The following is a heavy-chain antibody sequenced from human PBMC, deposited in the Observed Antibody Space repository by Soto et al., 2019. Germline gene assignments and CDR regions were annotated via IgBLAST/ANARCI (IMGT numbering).Heavy chain of an antibody. CDR1: GGSIKNSGYY. CDR2: ILYSGTT. J-gene: IGHJ4*02. V-gene: IGHV4-39*07. Sequence: QLQLQESGPRLVKPSETLSLTCTVSGGSIKNSGYYWGWIRQPPGKGLEWIGSILYSGTTYYNPSLKSRVTMSVDTSKNQFSLKRSSVTAADTAVYYCAREDIVARGVDYWGQGTLVTVSS. CDR3: AREDIVARGVDY. D-gene: IGHD5-12*01.